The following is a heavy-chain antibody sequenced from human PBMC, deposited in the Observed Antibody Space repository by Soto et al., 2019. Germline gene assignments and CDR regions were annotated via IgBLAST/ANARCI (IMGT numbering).Heavy chain of an antibody. CDR2: IWYDGSNK. CDR3: ARDLTTVKRVYYYYGMDV. D-gene: IGHD4-4*01. CDR1: GFTFSSYG. Sequence: QPGGSLRLSCAASGFTFSSYGMHWVRQAPGKGLEWVAVIWYDGSNKYYADSVKGRFTISRDNSKNTLYLQMNSLRAEDTAVYYCARDLTTVKRVYYYYGMDVWGQGTTVTVSS. J-gene: IGHJ6*02. V-gene: IGHV3-33*01.